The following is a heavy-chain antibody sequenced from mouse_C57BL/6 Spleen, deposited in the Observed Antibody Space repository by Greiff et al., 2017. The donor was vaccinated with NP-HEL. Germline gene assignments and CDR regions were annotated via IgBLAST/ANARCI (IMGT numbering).Heavy chain of an antibody. D-gene: IGHD2-4*01. CDR1: GFTFTDYY. CDR2: IRNKANGYTT. V-gene: IGHV7-3*01. J-gene: IGHJ3*01. Sequence: VQLQQSGGGLVQPGGSLSLSCAASGFTFTDYYMSWVRQPPGKALEWLGFIRNKANGYTTEYSASVKGRFTISRDNSQSILYLQMNARRAEDSATYYCARSSYDYDEGAWFAYWGQGTLVTVSA. CDR3: ARSSYDYDEGAWFAY.